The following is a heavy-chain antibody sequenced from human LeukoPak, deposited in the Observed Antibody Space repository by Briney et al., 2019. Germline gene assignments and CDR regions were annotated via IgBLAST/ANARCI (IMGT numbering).Heavy chain of an antibody. D-gene: IGHD3-9*01. CDR1: GFTFSSYW. Sequence: PGGSLRLSCAASGFTFSSYWMSWVRQAPGKGLEWVANIKQDGSEKYYVDSVKGRFTISRDNAKNSLYLQMNSLRAEDTAVYYCARDLGGKPYYDILTGYYSWGQGTLVTVSS. CDR3: ARDLGGKPYYDILTGYYS. V-gene: IGHV3-7*01. CDR2: IKQDGSEK. J-gene: IGHJ4*02.